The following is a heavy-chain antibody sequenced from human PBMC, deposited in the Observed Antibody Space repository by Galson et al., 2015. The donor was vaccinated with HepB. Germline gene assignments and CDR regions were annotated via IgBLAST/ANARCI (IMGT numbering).Heavy chain of an antibody. CDR1: GFTFSSYS. J-gene: IGHJ6*02. D-gene: IGHD1-1*01. CDR2: ISGGGTTM. Sequence: SLRLSCAASGFTFSSYSMNWVRQAPGKGLEWVSYISGGGTTMYYADSVKGRFTISRDSAKNSLYLHMDSLRDEDTAVYYCARDRLEYYGMDVWGQGTTVTVSS. CDR3: ARDRLEYYGMDV. V-gene: IGHV3-48*02.